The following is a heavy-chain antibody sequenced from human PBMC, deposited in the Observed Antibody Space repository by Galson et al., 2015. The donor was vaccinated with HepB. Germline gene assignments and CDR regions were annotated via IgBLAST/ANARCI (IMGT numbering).Heavy chain of an antibody. V-gene: IGHV1-3*01. CDR3: AGAVAGTDYYGMDV. J-gene: IGHJ6*02. D-gene: IGHD6-19*01. Sequence: SVKVSCKASGYTFTSYAMHWVRQAPGQRLEWMGWINAGNGNTKYSQKFQGRVTITRDTSASTAYMELSSLRSEDTAVYYCAGAVAGTDYYGMDVWGQGTTVTVSS. CDR1: GYTFTSYA. CDR2: INAGNGNT.